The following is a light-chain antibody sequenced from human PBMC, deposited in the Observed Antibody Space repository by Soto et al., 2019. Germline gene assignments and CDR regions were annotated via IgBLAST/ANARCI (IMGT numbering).Light chain of an antibody. CDR2: AAS. CDR3: QQLNSYPST. J-gene: IGKJ5*01. Sequence: IQLTQSPSSLSASVGDGVSITCRASQGISSSLAWYQQKPGKAPKLLISAASTLQSGVPSRFSGSGSGTDFTLTISSLQPEDFATYYCQQLNSYPSTFGQGTRLEIK. V-gene: IGKV1-9*01. CDR1: QGISSS.